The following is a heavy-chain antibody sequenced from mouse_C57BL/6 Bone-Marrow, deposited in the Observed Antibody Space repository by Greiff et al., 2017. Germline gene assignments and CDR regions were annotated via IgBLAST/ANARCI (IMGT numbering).Heavy chain of an antibody. Sequence: VQLMESGAELARPGASVKLSCKASGYTFTSYGISWVKQRPGQGLEWIGEIYPRSGNTYYNEKFKGKATLTADKSSSTAYMELRSLTSEDSAVYFCARSGAPWGDWGQGTTLTVSS. CDR3: ARSGAPWGD. J-gene: IGHJ2*01. CDR2: IYPRSGNT. V-gene: IGHV1-81*01. D-gene: IGHD3-1*01. CDR1: GYTFTSYG.